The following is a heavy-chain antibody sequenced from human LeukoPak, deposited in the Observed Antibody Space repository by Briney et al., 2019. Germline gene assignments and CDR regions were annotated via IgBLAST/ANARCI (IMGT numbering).Heavy chain of an antibody. CDR1: GFTFSSYW. V-gene: IGHV3-74*01. J-gene: IGHJ4*02. D-gene: IGHD5-18*01. CDR3: AKDTPPGYSYGYNYFDY. Sequence: GGSLRLSCAASGFTFSSYWMHWVRQAPGKGLVWVSRINTDGSSTSYADSVKGRFTISRDNSKNTLYLQMNSLRAEDTAVYYCAKDTPPGYSYGYNYFDYWGQGTLVTVSS. CDR2: INTDGSST.